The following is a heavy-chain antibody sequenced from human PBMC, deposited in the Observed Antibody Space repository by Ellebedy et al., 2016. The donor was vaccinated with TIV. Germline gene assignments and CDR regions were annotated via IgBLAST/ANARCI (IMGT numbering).Heavy chain of an antibody. CDR2: IYYSGST. D-gene: IGHD3-10*01. CDR1: GGSISSSSYY. V-gene: IGHV4-39*01. CDR3: AHPSGYYYYGMDV. J-gene: IGHJ6*02. Sequence: MPGGSLRLSCTVSGGSISSSSYYWGWIRQPPGKGLEWIGSIYYSGSTYYNPSLKSRVTISVDTSKNHFSLKLSSVTAADTAVYYCAHPSGYYYYGMDVWGQGTTVTVSS.